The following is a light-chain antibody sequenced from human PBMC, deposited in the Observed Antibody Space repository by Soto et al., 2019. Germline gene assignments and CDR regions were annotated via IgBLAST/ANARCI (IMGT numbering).Light chain of an antibody. CDR1: QSISSW. J-gene: IGKJ2*01. CDR2: KAS. Sequence: DIQMTQSPSTLSASVGDRVTITCRASQSISSWLAWYQQKPGKAPKVLIYKASSLESGVPSRFSGSGYGTEFTLTISSLQPDDFATYYCQQYHSLNTFGQGTKLEI. V-gene: IGKV1-5*03. CDR3: QQYHSLNT.